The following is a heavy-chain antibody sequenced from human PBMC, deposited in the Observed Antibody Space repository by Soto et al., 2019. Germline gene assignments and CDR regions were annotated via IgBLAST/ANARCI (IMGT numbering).Heavy chain of an antibody. D-gene: IGHD3-3*01. CDR2: IIAIFGNA. CDR1: GGTFSSYA. CDR3: ARDFTYDFWSGYYNNHYYYYAMDV. Sequence: SVKVSCKASGGTFSSYAISWVRQAPGQGLEWMGGIIAIFGNANYAQKLQGSVTMTTDPSTSTAYMELRSLRSDDTAVYYCARDFTYDFWSGYYNNHYYYYAMDVWGQGTTVTVSS. V-gene: IGHV1-69*05. J-gene: IGHJ6*02.